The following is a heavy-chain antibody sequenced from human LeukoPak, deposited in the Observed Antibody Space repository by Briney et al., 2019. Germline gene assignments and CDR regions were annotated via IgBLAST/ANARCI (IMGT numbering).Heavy chain of an antibody. V-gene: IGHV1-24*01. CDR1: GYTLTELS. CDR2: FDPEDGET. D-gene: IGHD2-2*01. J-gene: IGHJ6*02. Sequence: GASVKVSCKVSGYTLTELSMHWVRQAPGKGLEWMGGFDPEDGETIYAQKFQGRVTMTTDTSTSTAYMELRSLRSDDTAVYYCASTQWWGYCSSTSCQYPGGYYYGMDVWGQGTTVTVSS. CDR3: ASTQWWGYCSSTSCQYPGGYYYGMDV.